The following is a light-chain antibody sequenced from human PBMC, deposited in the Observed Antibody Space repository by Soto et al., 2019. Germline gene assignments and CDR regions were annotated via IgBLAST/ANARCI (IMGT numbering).Light chain of an antibody. CDR2: ETS. V-gene: IGKV3-20*01. J-gene: IGKJ2*01. Sequence: EIVLTHSPGTLSLSPGERATLSCRASQSVSNSYLAWYQQKTGQAPRLLIFETSTRATGIPDRFSGSGSGADFTLTISRLEPEEFALYYCQQYGNSLYTFGQGTKLEI. CDR1: QSVSNSY. CDR3: QQYGNSLYT.